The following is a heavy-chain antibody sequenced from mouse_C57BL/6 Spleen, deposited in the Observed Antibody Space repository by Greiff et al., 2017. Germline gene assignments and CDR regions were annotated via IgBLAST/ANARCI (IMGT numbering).Heavy chain of an antibody. CDR2: IWSDGST. V-gene: IGHV2-6*03. J-gene: IGHJ4*01. CDR1: GFSLTSYG. D-gene: IGHD2-5*01. Sequence: VKLMESGPGLVAPSQRLSITCTVSGFSLTSYGVHWVRQPPGKGLEWLVVIWSDGSTTYNSALKSRLSISKDNFKRQVFLKMNSLQTDDTAMYYCAREDSNYDAMDYWGQGTSVTVSS. CDR3: AREDSNYDAMDY.